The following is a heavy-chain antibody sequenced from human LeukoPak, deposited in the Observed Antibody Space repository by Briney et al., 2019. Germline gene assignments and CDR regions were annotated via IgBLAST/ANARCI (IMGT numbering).Heavy chain of an antibody. D-gene: IGHD6-19*01. V-gene: IGHV1-18*04. CDR2: ISAYNGNT. CDR3: ARQAVAGPFDY. Sequence: ASVKVACKASGYTFTSYGISWARQAPGQGLEWMGWISAYNGNTNYAQKLQGRVTMTTDTSTSTAYMELRSLRSDDTAVYYCARQAVAGPFDYWGQGTLVTVSS. J-gene: IGHJ4*02. CDR1: GYTFTSYG.